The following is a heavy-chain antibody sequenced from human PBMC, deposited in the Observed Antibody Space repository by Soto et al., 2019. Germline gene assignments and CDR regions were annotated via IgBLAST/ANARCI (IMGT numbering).Heavy chain of an antibody. CDR2: IYYSGST. CDR1: GGSISSGGYY. CDR3: ARDHITGTEVGMDV. D-gene: IGHD1-20*01. Sequence: TLSLTCTVSGGSISSGGYYWSWIRQHPGKGLEWIGYIYYSGSTYYNPSLKSRVTISVDTSKNQFSLKLSSVTAADTAVYYCARDHITGTEVGMDVWGQGTTVTVSS. V-gene: IGHV4-31*03. J-gene: IGHJ6*02.